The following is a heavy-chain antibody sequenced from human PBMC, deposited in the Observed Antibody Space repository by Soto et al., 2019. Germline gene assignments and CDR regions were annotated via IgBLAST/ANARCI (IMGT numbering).Heavy chain of an antibody. D-gene: IGHD6-6*01. Sequence: GGSLRLSCAASGFTFSSYSMNWVRQAPGKGLEWVSSISSSSSYIYYADSVKGRFTISRDNTKNSLYLQMNSLRAEDLSVYYCDREYESSSARRAFDIWGQGTMVTVSS. CDR1: GFTFSSYS. CDR3: DREYESSSARRAFDI. J-gene: IGHJ3*02. V-gene: IGHV3-21*01. CDR2: ISSSSSYI.